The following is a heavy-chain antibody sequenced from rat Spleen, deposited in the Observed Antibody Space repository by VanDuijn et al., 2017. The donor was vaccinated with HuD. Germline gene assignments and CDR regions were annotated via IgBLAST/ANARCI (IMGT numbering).Heavy chain of an antibody. Sequence: EVQLVESGGGLVQPGRSMKLSCAASGFTFSDYYMAWVRQAPKKGLEWVASISYEGDSTYYGDSVKGQFAVSRDDAKSTLYLQMNSLRSEDTATYYCARRTEVPYYFDYWGQGVMVTVSS. D-gene: IGHD1-11*01. CDR2: ISYEGDST. V-gene: IGHV5-22*01. CDR3: ARRTEVPYYFDY. J-gene: IGHJ2*01. CDR1: GFTFSDYY.